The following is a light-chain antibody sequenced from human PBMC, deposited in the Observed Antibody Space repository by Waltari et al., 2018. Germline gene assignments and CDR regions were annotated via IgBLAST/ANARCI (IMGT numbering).Light chain of an antibody. Sequence: EVVLTQSPVTLSLSAGERASLSCRARERVYKYLAWYQQRPGQPPRLLIYDTSNRAAGVPGRFSGSGYGTDFTLTITSLEAEDFAVYFCQQGSILPLTFGGGTRVEIK. J-gene: IGKJ4*01. V-gene: IGKV3-11*01. CDR1: ERVYKY. CDR3: QQGSILPLT. CDR2: DTS.